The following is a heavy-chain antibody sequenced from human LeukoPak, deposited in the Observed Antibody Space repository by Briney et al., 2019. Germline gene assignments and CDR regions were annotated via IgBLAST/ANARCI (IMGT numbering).Heavy chain of an antibody. CDR3: ARGSIVLMVYAISWFDP. CDR1: GGSISSYY. CDR2: INHSGST. V-gene: IGHV4-34*01. D-gene: IGHD2-8*01. J-gene: IGHJ5*02. Sequence: SETLSLTCTVSGGSISSYYWSWIRQPPGKGLEWIGEINHSGSTNYNPSLKSRVTISVDTSKNQFSLKLSSVTAADTAVYYCARGSIVLMVYAISWFDPWGQGTLVTVSS.